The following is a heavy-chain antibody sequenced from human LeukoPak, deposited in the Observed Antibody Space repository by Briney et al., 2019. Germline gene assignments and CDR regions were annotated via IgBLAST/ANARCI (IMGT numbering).Heavy chain of an antibody. D-gene: IGHD3-22*01. CDR2: FDPEDGET. Sequence: ASVKVSCKVSVYPLTELSMHWVRQAPGKGLEWMGGFDPEDGETIYAQKFQGRVTMTEDTSTDTAYMELSSLRSEDTAVYYCASPSSSGSHLDIWGQGTMVTVSS. CDR3: ASPSSSGSHLDI. CDR1: VYPLTELS. V-gene: IGHV1-24*01. J-gene: IGHJ3*02.